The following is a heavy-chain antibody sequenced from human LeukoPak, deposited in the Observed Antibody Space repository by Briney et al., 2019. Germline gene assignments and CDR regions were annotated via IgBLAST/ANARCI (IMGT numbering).Heavy chain of an antibody. CDR3: ASPHNCSSTSCYRGANY. Sequence: SETLSLSCAVYGGSFSGYYWSWIRQPPGKGLEWIGEINHSGSTNYTPSLKSRVTISVDTSKNQFSLKLSSVTAADTAVYYCASPHNCSSTSCYRGANYWGQGTLVTVSS. V-gene: IGHV4-34*01. D-gene: IGHD2-2*02. CDR2: INHSGST. J-gene: IGHJ4*02. CDR1: GGSFSGYY.